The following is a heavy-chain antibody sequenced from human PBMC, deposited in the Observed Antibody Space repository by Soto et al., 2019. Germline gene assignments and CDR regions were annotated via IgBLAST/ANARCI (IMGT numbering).Heavy chain of an antibody. CDR2: IIPIFGTA. J-gene: IGHJ5*02. Sequence: QVQLVQSGAEVKKPGSSVKVSCKASGGTFSSYAISWVRQAPGQGLEWMGGIIPIFGTANYAQKFQGRVTITAVESTSKAYMELSSLRSADTAVYYCARRATVTKMPGWFDPWGQGTLVTVSS. V-gene: IGHV1-69*12. CDR3: ARRATVTKMPGWFDP. CDR1: GGTFSSYA. D-gene: IGHD4-17*01.